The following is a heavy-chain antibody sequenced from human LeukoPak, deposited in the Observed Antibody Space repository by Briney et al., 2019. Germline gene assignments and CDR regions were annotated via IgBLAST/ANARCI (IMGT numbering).Heavy chain of an antibody. J-gene: IGHJ4*02. Sequence: PSETLSLTCAVSGASISSGNYYWSWIRQNPGKDLEWIGYIYYSGSTDYNPSLKSRVAISLDTSKNQFSLDRRSVTAADTAIYYCASLQSGYYFVSYWGQGTLVTVSS. CDR1: GASISSGNYY. D-gene: IGHD3-3*01. CDR2: IYYSGST. CDR3: ASLQSGYYFVSY. V-gene: IGHV4-31*11.